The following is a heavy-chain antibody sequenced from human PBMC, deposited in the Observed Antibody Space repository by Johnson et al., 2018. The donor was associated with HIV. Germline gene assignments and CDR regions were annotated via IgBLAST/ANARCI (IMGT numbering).Heavy chain of an antibody. CDR1: GFTFSSYA. Sequence: QVQLVESGGGVVQPGRSLRLSCAASGFTFSSYAMHWVRQAPGKGLEWVAVISYDGSNKYYADSVKGRFTISRDNSKNTLYLQMNSLRAEDTAVYYCAREGYYNCWSVADALDIWGQGTMVTVSS. CDR2: ISYDGSNK. D-gene: IGHD3-3*01. V-gene: IGHV3-30-3*01. J-gene: IGHJ3*02. CDR3: AREGYYNCWSVADALDI.